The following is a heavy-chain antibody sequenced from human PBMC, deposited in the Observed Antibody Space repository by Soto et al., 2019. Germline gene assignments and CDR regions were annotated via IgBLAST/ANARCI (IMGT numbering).Heavy chain of an antibody. CDR3: TGQSVAGAIDY. Sequence: SHTLSLTCAISGDTVSSNSAAWNWIRQSPSRGLEWLGRTYYRSKWYSGYAVSVKSRITVXXDXXXNXFXXXLNSVTPEDTAVYYCTGQSVAGAIDYWGQGTPVTVSS. CDR1: GDTVSSNSAA. CDR2: TYYRSKWYS. V-gene: IGHV6-1*01. J-gene: IGHJ4*02. D-gene: IGHD6-19*01.